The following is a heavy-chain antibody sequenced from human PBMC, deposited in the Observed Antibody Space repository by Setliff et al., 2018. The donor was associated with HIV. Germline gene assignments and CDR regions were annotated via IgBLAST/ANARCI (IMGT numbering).Heavy chain of an antibody. CDR1: GFPFSNYA. J-gene: IGHJ4*02. CDR3: ARERDSNGYQFDY. D-gene: IGHD3-22*01. V-gene: IGHV1-3*03. CDR2: INVDSGNT. Sequence: ASVKVSCKASGFPFSNYAIHWVRQAPGQRLEWMGWINVDSGNTKYLQDLQGRVTITSDTSATTAYMEVSNLGSEDMAVYYCARERDSNGYQFDYWGQGTLVTVSS.